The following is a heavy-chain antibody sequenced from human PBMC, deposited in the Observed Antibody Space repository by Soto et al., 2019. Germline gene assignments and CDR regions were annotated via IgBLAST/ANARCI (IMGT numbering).Heavy chain of an antibody. CDR2: VSGEGNK. CDR3: AREDESSGYAGTFRH. J-gene: IGHJ1*01. CDR1: GFTFSNYV. V-gene: IGHV3-30-3*01. D-gene: IGHD3-22*01. Sequence: ESGRDVVQPGRSLRLSCAASGFTFSNYVMHWVRQAPGKGLEWVALVSGEGNKHYADSVKDRFSISRDNSKNKLNLEMNSLRVEDTALYYCAREDESSGYAGTFRHWGQGTLVTVSP.